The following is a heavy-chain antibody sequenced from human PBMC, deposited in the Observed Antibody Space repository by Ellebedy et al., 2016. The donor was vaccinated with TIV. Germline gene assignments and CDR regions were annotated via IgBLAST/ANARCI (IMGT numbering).Heavy chain of an antibody. J-gene: IGHJ5*02. V-gene: IGHV3-7*01. CDR3: ARATITSIWFDP. D-gene: IGHD3-10*01. CDR1: GFAFGSYW. Sequence: GGSLRLSCAASGFAFGSYWMHWVRQAPGKGLEWLAYISQDGSEKYYVNSVKGRFTISRDNANKSVYLEMSALRVEDTAVYFCARATITSIWFDPWGQGTQVTVSS. CDR2: ISQDGSEK.